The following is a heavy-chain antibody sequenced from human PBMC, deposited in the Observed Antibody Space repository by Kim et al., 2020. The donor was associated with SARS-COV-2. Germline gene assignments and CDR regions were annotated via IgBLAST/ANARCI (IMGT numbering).Heavy chain of an antibody. CDR3: AKDRGALLDHYYYDMDV. J-gene: IGHJ6*02. Sequence: GGSLRLSCAASGITFSSYAMSWVRQAPGKGLEWVSTISGSGGSTYYADSVKGRFSISRDNSKNTVYLQMNSLRAEDTAVYYCAKDRGALLDHYYYDMDVWGQGTTVTVSS. CDR2: ISGSGGST. V-gene: IGHV3-23*01. D-gene: IGHD3-10*01. CDR1: GITFSSYA.